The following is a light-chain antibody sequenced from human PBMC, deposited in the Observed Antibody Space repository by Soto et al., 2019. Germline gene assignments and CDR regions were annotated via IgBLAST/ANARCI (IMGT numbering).Light chain of an antibody. CDR1: RSDVGAYIY. Sequence: QSVLTQPASVSGSPGQSITISCGGTRSDVGAYIYVSWYQQYPGKAPKLIIYEVNNRPSGVSGRFSGSKSDTTAYLTISGLQAEDDADYYCSSYSDSDTKVFGTGTKVTGL. CDR3: SSYSDSDTKV. J-gene: IGLJ1*01. CDR2: EVN. V-gene: IGLV2-14*03.